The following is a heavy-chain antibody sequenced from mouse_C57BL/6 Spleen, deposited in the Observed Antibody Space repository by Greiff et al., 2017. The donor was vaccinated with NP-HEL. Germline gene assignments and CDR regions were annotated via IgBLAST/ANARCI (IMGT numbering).Heavy chain of an antibody. V-gene: IGHV5-16*01. J-gene: IGHJ1*03. D-gene: IGHD2-1*01. CDR3: ARGGYYGNYEGWYFDV. Sequence: EVQRVESEGGLVQPGSSMKLSCTASGFTFSDYYMAWVRQVPEKGLEWVANINYDGSSTYYLDSLKSRFIISRDNAKNILYLQMSSLKSEDTATYYCARGGYYGNYEGWYFDVWGTGTTVTVSS. CDR1: GFTFSDYY. CDR2: INYDGSST.